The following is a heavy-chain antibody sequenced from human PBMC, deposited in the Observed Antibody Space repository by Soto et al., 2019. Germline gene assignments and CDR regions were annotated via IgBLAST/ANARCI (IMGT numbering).Heavy chain of an antibody. CDR3: ARFERTGPAECDP. CDR1: GGTFSSYT. V-gene: IGHV1-69*02. Sequence: QVQLVQSGAEVKKPGSSVKVSCKASGGTFSSYTISWVRQAPGQGLEWMGRIIPILGIANYAQKFQGRVTITAAKSTSPAYMGLSSLRSEDTAVYDSARFERTGPAECDPWGQGTLVTVSS. CDR2: IIPILGIA. D-gene: IGHD1-1*01. J-gene: IGHJ5*02.